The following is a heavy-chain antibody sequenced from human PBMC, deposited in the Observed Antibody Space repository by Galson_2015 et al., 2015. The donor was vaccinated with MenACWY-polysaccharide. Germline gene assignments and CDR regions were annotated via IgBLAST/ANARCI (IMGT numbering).Heavy chain of an antibody. J-gene: IGHJ4*02. D-gene: IGHD5-12*01. CDR1: GFSFSTYW. CDR2: VKRDGSST. V-gene: IGHV3-74*01. CDR3: ARGYSAYD. Sequence: SLRPCCAAYGFSFSTYWRHWVRQAPGTGLVWVSRVKRDGSSTNYADPVKGRFTISRDNAKNTLYLQMNSLRAEDTALYYCARGYSAYDWGQGTLVTVSA.